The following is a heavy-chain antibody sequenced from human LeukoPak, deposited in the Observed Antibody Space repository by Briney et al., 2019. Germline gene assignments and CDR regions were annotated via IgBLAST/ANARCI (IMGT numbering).Heavy chain of an antibody. CDR1: GFTFSGHW. J-gene: IGHJ4*02. Sequence: GGSLRLSCAASGFTFSGHWMSWVRQAPGKGPEWVANINQGGSDKYYVDSVKSRFTISRDNANNLLYLQMNSLRGEDTAVYYCTRDRSRAEDDWGQGTLVTVSS. CDR3: TRDRSRAEDD. D-gene: IGHD1-14*01. CDR2: INQGGSDK. V-gene: IGHV3-7*01.